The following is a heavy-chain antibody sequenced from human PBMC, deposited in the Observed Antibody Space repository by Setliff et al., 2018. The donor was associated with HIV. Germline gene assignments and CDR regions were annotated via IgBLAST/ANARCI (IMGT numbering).Heavy chain of an antibody. CDR3: ARRAGSDYFTRFDY. D-gene: IGHD3-10*01. CDR1: GGSFSGYY. J-gene: IGHJ4*02. Sequence: SETMSLTCAVYGGSFSGYYWSWIRQYPGKGLEWIGEINHRGSTNYNPTLKSQVTILGDTSKNQFSLKLSSVTAADTAVYYCARRAGSDYFTRFDYWGQGTLVTVSS. V-gene: IGHV4-34*01. CDR2: INHRGST.